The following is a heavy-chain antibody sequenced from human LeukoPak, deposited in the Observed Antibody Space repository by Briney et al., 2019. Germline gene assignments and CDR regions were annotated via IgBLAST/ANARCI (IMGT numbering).Heavy chain of an antibody. CDR3: ARQHHRGDHIY. CDR2: ISSNGGST. CDR1: GFTFSSYA. J-gene: IGHJ4*02. V-gene: IGHV3-64*01. Sequence: GGSLRLSCAASGFTFSSYAMHWVRQAPGKGLEYVSTISSNGGSTYYANSVKGRFTISRDNSKNTLYLQMGSLRAEDMAVYYCARQHHRGDHIYWGQGTLVTVSS. D-gene: IGHD2-21*01.